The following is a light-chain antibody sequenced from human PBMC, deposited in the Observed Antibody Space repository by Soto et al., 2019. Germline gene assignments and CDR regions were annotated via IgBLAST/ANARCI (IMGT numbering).Light chain of an antibody. V-gene: IGKV1-12*01. CDR3: QQTTTFPLT. Sequence: DIPMTQSPSSVSASVGDRVTITCRASQGITSWLAWYQQKPGKAPKLLIYRASNLQSGVPSMFSGSGSGTDFTLTISGLQPADFATYHCQQTTTFPLTFGGGTKVEIK. J-gene: IGKJ4*01. CDR2: RAS. CDR1: QGITSW.